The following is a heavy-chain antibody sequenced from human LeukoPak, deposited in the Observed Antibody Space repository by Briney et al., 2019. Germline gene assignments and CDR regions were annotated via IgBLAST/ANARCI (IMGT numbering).Heavy chain of an antibody. Sequence: GASVKVSCKASGYTFTSYGIIWVRQAPGQGLEWMGWISAYNGNTNYAQKLQVRVTMTTDTSTGTAYMELRSLRSDDTAVYYCARGSMTSGNYYYGMDAWGQGTTVTVSS. CDR3: ARGSMTSGNYYYGMDA. CDR1: GYTFTSYG. V-gene: IGHV1-18*01. J-gene: IGHJ6*02. CDR2: ISAYNGNT.